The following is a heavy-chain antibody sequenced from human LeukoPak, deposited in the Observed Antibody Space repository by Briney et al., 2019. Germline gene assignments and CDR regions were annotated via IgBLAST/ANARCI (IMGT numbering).Heavy chain of an antibody. CDR2: IYHSGST. CDR3: ARGNILKVRQNAFDI. CDR1: GYSISSGYY. J-gene: IGHJ3*02. D-gene: IGHD3-10*01. V-gene: IGHV4-38-2*01. Sequence: PSETLSLTCAVSGYSISSGYYWGWIRQPPGKGLEWIGSIYHSGSTYYNPSLKSRVTISVDTSKNQFSLKLSSVTAADTAMYYCARGNILKVRQNAFDIWGQGTMVTVSS.